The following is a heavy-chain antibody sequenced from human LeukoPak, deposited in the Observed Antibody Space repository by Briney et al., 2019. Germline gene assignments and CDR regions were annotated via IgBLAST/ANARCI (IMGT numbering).Heavy chain of an antibody. Sequence: PGGSLRLSCAPSEFTFSDYQMNCLRQAPGEGLEGVSYISSSGTVIYYAHSVKGRFTTTTDNAKNSLYLQMNSLRAEDTAVYYCARGRYYYGSWYMDVWGQGTTVTVSS. CDR2: ISSSGTVI. D-gene: IGHD3-10*01. V-gene: IGHV3-11*01. CDR1: EFTFSDYQ. CDR3: ARGRYYYGSWYMDV. J-gene: IGHJ6*02.